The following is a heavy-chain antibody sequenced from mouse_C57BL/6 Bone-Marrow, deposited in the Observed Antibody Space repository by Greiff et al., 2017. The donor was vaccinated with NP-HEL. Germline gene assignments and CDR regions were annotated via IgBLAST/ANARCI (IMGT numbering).Heavy chain of an antibody. CDR2: IHPNSGST. D-gene: IGHD1-1*01. CDR1: GYTFTSYW. J-gene: IGHJ2*01. Sequence: VKLQQPGAELVKPGASVKLSCKASGYTFTSYWMHWVKQRPGQGLEWIGMIHPNSGSTNYNEKFKSKATLTVDKSSSTAYMQLSSLTSEDSAVYYCARGSLITTVVATDYWGQGTTLTVSS. CDR3: ARGSLITTVVATDY. V-gene: IGHV1-64*01.